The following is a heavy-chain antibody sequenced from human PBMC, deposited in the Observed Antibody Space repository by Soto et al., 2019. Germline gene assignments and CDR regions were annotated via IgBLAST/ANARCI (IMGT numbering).Heavy chain of an antibody. CDR2: VNPFLSMS. Sequence: QVQLVQSGAEVKRPGSSVKVSCKASGDTFSFYSINWVRQAPGLGLEWMGRVNPFLSMSNYAQRFQGRVTMTADKSTSTAYMELSGLRSEDTAMYYCATSYGSGYRSFDYWGQGDLVTVSS. CDR1: GDTFSFYS. CDR3: ATSYGSGYRSFDY. J-gene: IGHJ4*02. D-gene: IGHD3-10*01. V-gene: IGHV1-69*04.